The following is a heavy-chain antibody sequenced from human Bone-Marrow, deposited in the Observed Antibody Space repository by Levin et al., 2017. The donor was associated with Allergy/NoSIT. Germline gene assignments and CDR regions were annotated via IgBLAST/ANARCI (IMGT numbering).Heavy chain of an antibody. CDR2: IYYTGKT. J-gene: IGHJ5*01. Sequence: SETLSLTCSVSGGSISSKTYYWSWIRQHPGKGLEWIGYIYYTGKTYYNPSLESRVTLSVDTSKNQFSLRLTSVTAADTAMFYCAKYVTGTNGWFDSWGRGTLVTVSS. V-gene: IGHV4-31*03. CDR3: AKYVTGTNGWFDS. D-gene: IGHD1-20*01. CDR1: GGSISSKTYY.